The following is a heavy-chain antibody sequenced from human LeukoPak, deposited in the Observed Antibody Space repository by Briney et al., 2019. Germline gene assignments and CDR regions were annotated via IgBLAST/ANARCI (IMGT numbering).Heavy chain of an antibody. CDR3: ARDLIGIAVASGKPYYFDY. V-gene: IGHV1-18*01. CDR2: ISAYNGNT. CDR1: GYTFTSYG. J-gene: IGHJ4*02. D-gene: IGHD6-19*01. Sequence: ASVKVSCKASGYTFTSYGISWVRQAPGQGLGWMGWISAYNGNTNYAQKLQGRVTMTTDTSTSTAYMELRSLRSDDTAVYYRARDLIGIAVASGKPYYFDYWGQGTLVTVSS.